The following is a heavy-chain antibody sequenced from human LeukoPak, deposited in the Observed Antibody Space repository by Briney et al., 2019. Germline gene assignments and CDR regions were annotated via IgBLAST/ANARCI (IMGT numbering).Heavy chain of an antibody. D-gene: IGHD4-17*01. CDR1: GFTFSSYS. CDR3: ARAGGSTVSHSDY. Sequence: GGSLRLSCAASGFTFSSYSMNWIRQAPGKGREWVSSISSSTSYIYYADSGKGRFTISKDNAKNSLYLQMNSLRGEDTAVYYCARAGGSTVSHSDYWGQGTLLTVSS. J-gene: IGHJ4*02. CDR2: ISSSTSYI. V-gene: IGHV3-21*01.